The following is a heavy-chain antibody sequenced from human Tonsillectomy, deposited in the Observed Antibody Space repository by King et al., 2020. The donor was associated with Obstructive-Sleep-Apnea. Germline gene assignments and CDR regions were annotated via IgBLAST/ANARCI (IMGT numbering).Heavy chain of an antibody. D-gene: IGHD1-26*01. V-gene: IGHV3-21*01. CDR2: ISSSITHI. J-gene: IGHJ4*02. CDR3: ARDVGGVVDY. CDR1: GFIFGSFS. Sequence: QLVQSGGGLVKPGGSLRLSCVGSGFIFGSFSMGWVRQAPGKGLEWVASISSSITHIYYADSVKGRFTISRDNAQNSLSLQMNGLRVEDTALYYCARDVGGVVDYWGQGAPVTVPS.